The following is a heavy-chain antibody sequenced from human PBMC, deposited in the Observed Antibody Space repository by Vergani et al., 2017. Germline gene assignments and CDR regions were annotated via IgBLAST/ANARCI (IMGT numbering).Heavy chain of an antibody. V-gene: IGHV3-11*04. CDR3: AREPLRTYDSSGYYFHDAFDI. CDR2: ISTDASTT. Sequence: VQVVESGGGLVQPGGSLRLSCAASGFIFSDHYMDWVRQAPGKGLEWVSYISTDASTTYYGDSVKGRFTISRDNAKNSLYLQMNSLRAEDTAVYFCAREPLRTYDSSGYYFHDAFDIWGQGTMVTVSS. J-gene: IGHJ3*02. D-gene: IGHD3-22*01. CDR1: GFIFSDHY.